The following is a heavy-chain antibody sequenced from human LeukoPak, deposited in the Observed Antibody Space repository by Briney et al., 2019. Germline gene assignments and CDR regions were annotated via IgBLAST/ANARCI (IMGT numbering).Heavy chain of an antibody. J-gene: IGHJ3*02. CDR3: ARGEQWLTSDSIDI. V-gene: IGHV3-21*06. CDR2: ISTTDSHI. Sequence: GGSLRLSCAASGFTFSTYDMIWVRQAPGKGLEWVSSISTTDSHIYYADSVKGRFTISRDNARSSMYLQMNSLTAQDTAVYYCARGEQWLTSDSIDIWGQGTMVTASS. CDR1: GFTFSTYD. D-gene: IGHD6-19*01.